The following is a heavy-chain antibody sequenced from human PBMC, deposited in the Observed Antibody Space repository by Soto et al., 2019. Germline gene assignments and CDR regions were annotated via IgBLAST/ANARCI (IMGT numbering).Heavy chain of an antibody. J-gene: IGHJ4*02. D-gene: IGHD5-18*01. CDR2: INAGNGNT. CDR1: GYTFTSYA. Sequence: QVQLVQSGAEEKKPGASVKVSCKASGYTFTSYAMLWVRQAPGQRLEWMGWINAGNGNTKYSQKFQGRVTITRDTTASTTYMDLSSLRSEDTAGYYCASGQGYRFGNTRGKGTLPSVSS. CDR3: ASGQGYRFGNT. V-gene: IGHV1-3*05.